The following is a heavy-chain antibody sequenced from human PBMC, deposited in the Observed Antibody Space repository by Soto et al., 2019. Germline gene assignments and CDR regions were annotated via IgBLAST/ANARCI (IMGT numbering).Heavy chain of an antibody. D-gene: IGHD2-15*01. CDR1: GYTFTGYA. V-gene: IGHV1-3*01. CDR2: INAGNGNT. J-gene: IGHJ5*02. Sequence: GASVKVSCKASGYTFTGYAMHWVRQAPGQRLEWMGWINAGNGNTKYSQKFQGRVTITRDTSAGAAYMELSSLSSEDTAVYYCAKGFSGSRPYNWFGPWGQGTLVTVSS. CDR3: AKGFSGSRPYNWFGP.